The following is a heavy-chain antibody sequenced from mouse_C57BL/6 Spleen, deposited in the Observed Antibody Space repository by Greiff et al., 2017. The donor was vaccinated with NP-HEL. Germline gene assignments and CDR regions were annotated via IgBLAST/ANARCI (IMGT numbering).Heavy chain of an antibody. J-gene: IGHJ1*03. CDR3: ARTYGSSYGYFDV. CDR1: GYSITSGYY. D-gene: IGHD1-1*01. Sequence: EVQLQESGPGLVKPSQSLSLTCSVTGYSITSGYYWNWIRQFPGNQLEWMGYISYDGSNNYNPSLKNRISITRDTSKNQFFLKLNSVTTEDTATYYCARTYGSSYGYFDVWGTGTTVTVSS. V-gene: IGHV3-6*01. CDR2: ISYDGSN.